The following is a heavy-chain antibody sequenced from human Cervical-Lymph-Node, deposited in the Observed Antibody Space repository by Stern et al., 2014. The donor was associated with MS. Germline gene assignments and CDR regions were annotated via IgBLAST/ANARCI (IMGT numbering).Heavy chain of an antibody. J-gene: IGHJ4*02. CDR3: ARHQGGISAF. D-gene: IGHD1-14*01. CDR2: IPPLFGTA. Sequence: VQLVESGAEVKKPGSSVKVSCKASGDSFSNFDIGWVRQAPGQGPEWLGGIPPLFGTANYAQRLQDRVTFTADVSTNTAYMELSRLTSEDTAVYYCARHQGGISAFWGQGTLVTVSS. V-gene: IGHV1-69*01. CDR1: GDSFSNFD.